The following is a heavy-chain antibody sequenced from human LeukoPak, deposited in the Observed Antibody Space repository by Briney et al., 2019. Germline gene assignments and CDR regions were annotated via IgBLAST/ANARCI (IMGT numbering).Heavy chain of an antibody. CDR3: ARGGSRDGYNWSEIGLDY. J-gene: IGHJ4*02. CDR1: GGSISSYY. CDR2: IYYSGST. V-gene: IGHV4-59*01. D-gene: IGHD5-24*01. Sequence: SETLSLTCTVSGGSISSYYWSWIRQPPGKGLEWIGYIYYSGSTNYNPSLKSRVAISVDTSKNQFSLKLSSVTAADTAVYYCARGGSRDGYNWSEIGLDYWGQGTLVTVSS.